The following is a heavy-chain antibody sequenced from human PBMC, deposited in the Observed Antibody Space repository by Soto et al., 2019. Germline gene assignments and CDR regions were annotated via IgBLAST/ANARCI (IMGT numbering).Heavy chain of an antibody. V-gene: IGHV1-46*01. Sequence: ASVKVSCKASGYTFTSYYMHWVRQAPGQGLEWKGIINPGDGYTSFAQKFQGRVTMTRDTSTSTAYMELSSLRSDDTAVYYCAKDGGKDGYFGNWFDPWGQGTLVTVSS. J-gene: IGHJ5*02. D-gene: IGHD5-12*01. CDR2: INPGDGYT. CDR3: AKDGGKDGYFGNWFDP. CDR1: GYTFTSYY.